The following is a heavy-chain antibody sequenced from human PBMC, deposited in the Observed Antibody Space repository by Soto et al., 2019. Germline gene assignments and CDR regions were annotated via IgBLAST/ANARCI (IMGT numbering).Heavy chain of an antibody. J-gene: IGHJ4*02. CDR3: ATGGVSGYYFDY. V-gene: IGHV3-23*01. Sequence: EVQLLESGGGLVQPGGSLRLSCAASGFTFSSYAMSWVRQAPGKGLGWVSAISGSGGSTYYADSVKGRFTISRDNSKNRLYLQMNSLRAEDTAIYYCATGGVSGYYFDYWGQGTLVTVSS. CDR1: GFTFSSYA. CDR2: ISGSGGST. D-gene: IGHD3-10*01.